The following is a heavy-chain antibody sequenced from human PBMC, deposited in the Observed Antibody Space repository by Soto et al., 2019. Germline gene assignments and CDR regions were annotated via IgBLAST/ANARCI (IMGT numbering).Heavy chain of an antibody. CDR2: VIPIFGTA. J-gene: IGHJ5*02. D-gene: IGHD1-26*01. CDR3: AREPVGATRNWFDP. CDR1: GGTFSSYA. Sequence: SVKVSCKASGGTFSSYAISWVRQAPGQGLEWIGGVIPIFGTANYAQKFQGRVTITADESTSTTYMELSSLRSEDTAVYYCAREPVGATRNWFDPWGQGTQVTVSS. V-gene: IGHV1-69*13.